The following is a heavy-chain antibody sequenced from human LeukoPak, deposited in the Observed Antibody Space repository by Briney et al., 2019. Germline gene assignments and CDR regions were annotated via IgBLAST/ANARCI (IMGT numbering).Heavy chain of an antibody. CDR2: IYYSGST. J-gene: IGHJ5*02. CDR3: ARVVAAADFIAHWFDP. Sequence: SETLSLTCTVSGGSISSSSYYWGWIRQPPGKGLEWIGSIYYSGSTYYNPSLKSRVTISVDTSKNQFSLKLSSVTAADTAVYYCARVVAAADFIAHWFDPWGQGTLVTVSS. V-gene: IGHV4-39*07. D-gene: IGHD6-13*01. CDR1: GGSISSSSYY.